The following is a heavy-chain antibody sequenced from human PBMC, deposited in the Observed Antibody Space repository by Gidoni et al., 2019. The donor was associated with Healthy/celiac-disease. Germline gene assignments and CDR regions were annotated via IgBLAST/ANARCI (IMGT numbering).Heavy chain of an antibody. D-gene: IGHD6-19*01. J-gene: IGHJ4*02. V-gene: IGHV3-23*01. CDR3: AKDLMTDSSPTYYFDY. Sequence: EVQLLDSGGGLVQPGGSLRLSCSASGFTFSRYAMSWVRQAPGKGLELVSAISGSGGSTYYADSVKGRFTISRDNSKNTLYLQMNSLRAEDTAVYYCAKDLMTDSSPTYYFDYWGQGTLVTVSS. CDR2: ISGSGGST. CDR1: GFTFSRYA.